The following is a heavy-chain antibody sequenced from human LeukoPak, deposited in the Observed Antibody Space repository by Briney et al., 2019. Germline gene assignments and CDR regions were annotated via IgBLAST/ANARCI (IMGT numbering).Heavy chain of an antibody. J-gene: IGHJ4*02. CDR3: AREWELLPFDY. CDR1: GGSISTDGYF. D-gene: IGHD1-26*01. Sequence: SQTLSLTCAVSGGSISTDGYFWSWIRQPPGKGLQWIGYIHYSGSTNYNPSLKSRVAISVDTSKNQFSLKLSSVTAADTAVYYCAREWELLPFDYWGQGTLVTVSS. V-gene: IGHV4-31*11. CDR2: IHYSGST.